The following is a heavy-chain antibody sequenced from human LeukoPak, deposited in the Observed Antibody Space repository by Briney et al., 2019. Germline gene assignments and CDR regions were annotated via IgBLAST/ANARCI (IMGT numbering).Heavy chain of an antibody. CDR3: ARDDQGALAAY. CDR1: GFTVSSYY. J-gene: IGHJ4*02. D-gene: IGHD6-19*01. V-gene: IGHV3-66*01. CDR2: IYSGGST. Sequence: GGSLRLSCAASGFTVSSYYMSWVRQAPGKGLEWVSVIYSGGSTYYADSVKGRFTISRDNSKNTLYLQMNSMRAEDKAVYYCARDDQGALAAYWGQGTLVTVSS.